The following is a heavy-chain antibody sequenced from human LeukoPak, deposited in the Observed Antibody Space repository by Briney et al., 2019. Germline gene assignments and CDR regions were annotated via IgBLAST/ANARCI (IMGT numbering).Heavy chain of an antibody. CDR1: GFTLSSYE. CDR2: ISSSGGTT. Sequence: GGSLRLSCAASGFTLSSYEMNWVRQAPGKGLEWVSYISSSGGTTYYADSVKGRFTISRDSAKNSLYLQMNSLRAEDTAVYYCARDLYTILTGYDDAFDIWGQGTMVTVSS. CDR3: ARDLYTILTGYDDAFDI. D-gene: IGHD3-9*01. V-gene: IGHV3-48*03. J-gene: IGHJ3*02.